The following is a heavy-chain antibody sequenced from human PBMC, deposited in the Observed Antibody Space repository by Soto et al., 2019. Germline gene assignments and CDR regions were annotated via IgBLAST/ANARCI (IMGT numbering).Heavy chain of an antibody. Sequence: PGGSLRLSCAASGFTFSSYGMHWVRQAPGKGLEWVAVISYDGSNKYYADSVKGRFTISRDNSKNTLYLQMNSLRAEDTAVYYCAKDQDYGPKPVLYYGMDVWGQGTTVTVSS. CDR3: AKDQDYGPKPVLYYGMDV. V-gene: IGHV3-30*18. D-gene: IGHD4-17*01. CDR2: ISYDGSNK. J-gene: IGHJ6*02. CDR1: GFTFSSYG.